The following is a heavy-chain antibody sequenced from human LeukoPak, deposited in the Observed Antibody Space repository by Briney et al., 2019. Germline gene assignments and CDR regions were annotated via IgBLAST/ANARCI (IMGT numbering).Heavy chain of an antibody. D-gene: IGHD3-10*01. CDR1: GFTFSSYG. J-gene: IGHJ4*02. CDR2: IWYDGSNK. CDR3: ARKGPWYYGSGSYDY. V-gene: IGHV3-33*01. Sequence: PGGSLRLSCAASGFTFSSYGMHWVRQAPGKGLEWVAVIWYDGSNKYYADSVKGRFTISRDNSKNTLYLQMDSLRAEDTAVYYCARKGPWYYGSGSYDYWGQGALVTVSS.